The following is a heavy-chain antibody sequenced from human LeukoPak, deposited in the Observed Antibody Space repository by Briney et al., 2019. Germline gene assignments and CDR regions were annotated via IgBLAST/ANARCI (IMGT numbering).Heavy chain of an antibody. V-gene: IGHV4-30-4*01. CDR1: GGSISSGDYY. CDR3: ARTIAMVRGVYAFDI. J-gene: IGHJ3*02. D-gene: IGHD3-10*01. Sequence: SETLSLTCTVSGGSISSGDYYWSWIRQPPGKGLGWVGYIYYSGSTYYNPSLKSRVTISVDTSKNQFSLKLSSVTAADTAVYYCARTIAMVRGVYAFDIWGQGTMVTVSS. CDR2: IYYSGST.